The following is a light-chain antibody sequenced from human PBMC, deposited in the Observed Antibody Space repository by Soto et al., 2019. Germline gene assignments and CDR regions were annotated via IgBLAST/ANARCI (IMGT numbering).Light chain of an antibody. V-gene: IGLV1-40*01. CDR2: GND. J-gene: IGLJ1*01. Sequence: QSVLTQPPSVSGAPGQTVTISCTGSSSNIGAGYDAHWYQQLAGKAPKLLIYGNDKRPSGVPDRFSGSKSGTSASLAIAGLQSEAEADYYCQSYDSSLSAYVFGTGTKVTVL. CDR3: QSYDSSLSAYV. CDR1: SSNIGAGYD.